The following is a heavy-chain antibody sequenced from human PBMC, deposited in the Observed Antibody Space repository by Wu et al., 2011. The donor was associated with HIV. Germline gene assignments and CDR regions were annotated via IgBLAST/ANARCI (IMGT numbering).Heavy chain of an antibody. V-gene: IGHV1-69*04. Sequence: QVQLVQSGAEVKKPGSSVKVSCKTSGGTFSSSAISWVRQAPGQGLEWMGRIIGIFGKANYAQKFQGRVTITADKSTSTAYMELRSLRSEDTAVYYCARDFGGDEEYWGQGTLVTVSS. J-gene: IGHJ4*02. CDR1: GGTFSSSA. D-gene: IGHD2-21*01. CDR3: ARDFGGDEEY. CDR2: IIGIFGKA.